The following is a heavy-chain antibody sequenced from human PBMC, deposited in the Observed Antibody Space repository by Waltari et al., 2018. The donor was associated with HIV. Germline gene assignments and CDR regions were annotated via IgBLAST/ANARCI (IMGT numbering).Heavy chain of an antibody. D-gene: IGHD5-12*01. CDR2: ISSSGTI. V-gene: IGHV3-48*01. CDR1: GFTFTSYS. CDR3: AASGYDANFDY. Sequence: EVQLVESGGGLVQPGGSLRLSCAASGFTFTSYSMNWVRQAPGKGLEWGAYISSSGTIYYADSVKGRFTISRDNAKNSLYLQMNSLRAEDTAVYYCAASGYDANFDYWGQGTLVTVSS. J-gene: IGHJ4*02.